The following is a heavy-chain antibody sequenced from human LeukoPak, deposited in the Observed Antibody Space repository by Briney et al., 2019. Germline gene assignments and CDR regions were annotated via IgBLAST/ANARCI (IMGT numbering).Heavy chain of an antibody. CDR1: GFTFSSYG. V-gene: IGHV3-74*01. CDR3: ARDGSGSAFDI. J-gene: IGHJ3*02. Sequence: GGSLRLSCAASGFTFSSYGMHWVRQVPGKGLVWVSRIDTDGSSKNYADSVKGRFTISRDNAKNTLYLQMNSLRAEDTAVYYCARDGSGSAFDIWGQGTMVTVSS. D-gene: IGHD1-26*01. CDR2: IDTDGSSK.